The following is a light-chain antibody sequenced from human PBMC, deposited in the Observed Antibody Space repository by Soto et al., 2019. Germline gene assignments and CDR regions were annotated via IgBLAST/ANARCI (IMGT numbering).Light chain of an antibody. CDR3: SSYAGSNNLGV. CDR2: EVS. CDR1: SSDVGGYNY. J-gene: IGLJ1*01. Sequence: QSVLTQPPSASRSPGQTVTISCTVTSSDVGGYNYVSWYQQHPGKAPKLMIYEVSKRPSGVPDRFSGSKSGNTASLTVSGLQAEDEADYYCSSYAGSNNLGVFGTGTKVTV. V-gene: IGLV2-8*01.